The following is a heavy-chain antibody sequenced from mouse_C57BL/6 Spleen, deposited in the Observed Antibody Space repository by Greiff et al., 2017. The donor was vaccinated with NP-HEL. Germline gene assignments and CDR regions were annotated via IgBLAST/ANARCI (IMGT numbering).Heavy chain of an antibody. J-gene: IGHJ2*01. CDR3: ARGYYGSWGVDYFDY. V-gene: IGHV1-18*01. D-gene: IGHD1-1*01. CDR2: INPNNGGT. Sequence: EVQLQESGPELVKPGASVKIPCKASGYTFTDYNMDWVKQSHGKSLEWIGDINPNNGGTIYNQKFKGKATLTVDKSSSTAYMELRSLTSEDTAVYYCARGYYGSWGVDYFDYWGQGTTLTVSS. CDR1: GYTFTDYN.